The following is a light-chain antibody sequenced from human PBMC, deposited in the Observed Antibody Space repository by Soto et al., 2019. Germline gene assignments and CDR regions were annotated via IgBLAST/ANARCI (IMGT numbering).Light chain of an antibody. CDR1: QSVSSF. CDR3: QQRSNWTLT. V-gene: IGKV3-11*01. Sequence: EIVMTRSPGTPSVSPGSRATLSCKASQSVSSFLAWYQQKPGQAPRLLIYDASNKATGIPARFSGSGSGTDFTPTINSLQHEDFAVYDCQQRSNWTLTFGGGTKVDIK. J-gene: IGKJ4*01. CDR2: DAS.